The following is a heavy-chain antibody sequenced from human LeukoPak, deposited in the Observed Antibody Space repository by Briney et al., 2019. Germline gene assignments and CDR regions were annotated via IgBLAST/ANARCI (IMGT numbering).Heavy chain of an antibody. Sequence: GGSLRLSCAASGFTFSSYAMSWVRQAPGKGLEWVSAISGSGGSTYYADSVKGRFTITRDKSKNTLYLQMNSLRAEDTAVYYCAKGAARGYSGYDPYFDYWGQGTLVTVSA. CDR3: AKGAARGYSGYDPYFDY. CDR1: GFTFSSYA. CDR2: ISGSGGST. D-gene: IGHD5-12*01. J-gene: IGHJ4*02. V-gene: IGHV3-23*01.